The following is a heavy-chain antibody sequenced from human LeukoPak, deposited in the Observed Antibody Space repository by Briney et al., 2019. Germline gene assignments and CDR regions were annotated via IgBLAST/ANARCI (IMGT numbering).Heavy chain of an antibody. Sequence: GGSLRLSCAASGFTFSSYEMNWVRQAPGKGLEWVSSISSSSSYIYYADSVKGRFTISRDNAKNSLYLQMNGLRAEDTAVYYCARADSSGYYWQDAFDIWGQGTMVTVSS. V-gene: IGHV3-21*01. J-gene: IGHJ3*02. CDR3: ARADSSGYYWQDAFDI. D-gene: IGHD3-22*01. CDR2: ISSSSSYI. CDR1: GFTFSSYE.